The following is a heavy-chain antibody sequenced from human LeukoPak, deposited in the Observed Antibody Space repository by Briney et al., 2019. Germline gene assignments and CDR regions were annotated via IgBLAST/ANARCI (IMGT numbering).Heavy chain of an antibody. Sequence: GGSLRLSCAASGSTFSDYYMSWIRQAPGKGLEWVSYITSISAYTNYADSVKGRFTISKDNAKNSLWLQMNSLRAEDTAVYYCARISPSSSWDFDYWGQGTLVTVSS. CDR2: ITSISAYT. CDR1: GSTFSDYY. CDR3: ARISPSSSWDFDY. D-gene: IGHD6-13*01. J-gene: IGHJ4*02. V-gene: IGHV3-11*03.